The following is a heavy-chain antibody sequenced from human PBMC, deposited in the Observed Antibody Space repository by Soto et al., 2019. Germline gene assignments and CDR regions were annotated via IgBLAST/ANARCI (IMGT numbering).Heavy chain of an antibody. V-gene: IGHV4-59*01. CDR3: ARDLWGYCGTDCYPLDV. J-gene: IGHJ6*02. D-gene: IGHD2-21*02. CDR1: GGSINSYY. CDR2: MYNTGST. Sequence: SETLSLTCSVSGGSINSYYWSWIRQPPGKGLEWIGYMYNTGSTVYNPPFKSRVTISVDTSKNQFSLKLNSVTAADTAVYYCARDLWGYCGTDCYPLDVWGQGTTVTVSS.